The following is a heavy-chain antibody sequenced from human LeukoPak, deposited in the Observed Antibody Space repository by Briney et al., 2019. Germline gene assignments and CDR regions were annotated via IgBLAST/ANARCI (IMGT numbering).Heavy chain of an antibody. CDR3: AKDIAQGYTFGSIEQDY. V-gene: IGHV3-23*01. J-gene: IGHJ4*02. CDR2: LSESGSGT. CDR1: GLTFSRYA. Sequence: GGSLRLSCAVSGLTFSRYAMSWVRQAPGKGMEWVSALSESGSGTYYADSVKGRFTISRDNSKDTLSLQMNSLRAEDTAVYYCAKDIAQGYTFGSIEQDYWGQGTLVTVSS. D-gene: IGHD5-18*01.